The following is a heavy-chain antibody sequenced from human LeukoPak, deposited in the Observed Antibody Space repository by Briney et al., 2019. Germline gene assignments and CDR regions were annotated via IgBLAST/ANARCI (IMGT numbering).Heavy chain of an antibody. D-gene: IGHD2-2*01. CDR3: ARGCSTSCSQYYYYMDV. Sequence: ASVKVSCKASGYTFTSYDINWLRQATGQGLEWMGWMNPNSGNTGYAQKFQGRVTMTRNTSISTAYMELSSLRSEDTAVYYCARGCSTSCSQYYYYMDVWGKGTTVTVSS. V-gene: IGHV1-8*01. CDR2: MNPNSGNT. J-gene: IGHJ6*03. CDR1: GYTFTSYD.